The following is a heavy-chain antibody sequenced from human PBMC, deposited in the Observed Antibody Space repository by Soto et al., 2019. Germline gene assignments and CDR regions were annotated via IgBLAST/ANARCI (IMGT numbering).Heavy chain of an antibody. V-gene: IGHV3-15*01. Sequence: PGSSLRLSCAASGLDLSHPWMTWVRQAAGKGLEWVARIKSKTYCATADYAAPVKGRFSXXXXXXTXTXEXXXXSMXSEETAVYYGTTGVYYDILTGYRNVAYGGQGT. CDR1: GLDLSHPW. CDR2: IKSKTYCATA. CDR3: TTGVYYDILTGYRNVAY. D-gene: IGHD3-9*01. J-gene: IGHJ4*02.